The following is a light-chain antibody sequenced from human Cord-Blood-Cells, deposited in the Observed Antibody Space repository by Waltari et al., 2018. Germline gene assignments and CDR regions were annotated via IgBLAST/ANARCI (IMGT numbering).Light chain of an antibody. CDR1: QSISSW. V-gene: IGKV1-5*01. Sequence: TITCRASQSISSWLAWYQQKPGKAPKLLIYDASSLESGVPSRFSGSGSGTEFTLTISSLQPDDFATYYRQQYNSYYTFGQGTKLEIK. CDR2: DAS. J-gene: IGKJ2*01. CDR3: QQYNSYYT.